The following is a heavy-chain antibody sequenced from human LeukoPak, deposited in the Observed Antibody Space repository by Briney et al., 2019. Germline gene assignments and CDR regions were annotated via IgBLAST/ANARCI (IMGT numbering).Heavy chain of an antibody. J-gene: IGHJ5*02. V-gene: IGHV3-21*01. CDR1: GFTFSSYS. CDR3: ARSNLQPNWFDP. Sequence: GGSLRLSCAVSGFTFSSYSMNWVRQAPGKGLEWVSSISSSSSYIYYADSVKGRFTISRDNAKNSLYLQMNSLRAEDTAVYYCARSNLQPNWFDPWGQGTLVTVSS. CDR2: ISSSSSYI.